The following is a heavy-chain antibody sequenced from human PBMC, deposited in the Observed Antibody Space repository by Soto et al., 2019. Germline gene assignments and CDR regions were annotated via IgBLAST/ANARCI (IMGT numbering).Heavy chain of an antibody. J-gene: IGHJ4*02. CDR3: ARDTPVVAVAGTAWGY. Sequence: QVQLVQSGAEVKKPGSSVKVSCKASGGTFSSYAISWVRQSPGQGLECMGGSITIFGTANYAQKFQCRVTITAGESTSTADMELISLRSEDTAVYYCARDTPVVAVAGTAWGYWGQGTLVTVSS. V-gene: IGHV1-69*01. D-gene: IGHD6-19*01. CDR2: SITIFGTA. CDR1: GGTFSSYA.